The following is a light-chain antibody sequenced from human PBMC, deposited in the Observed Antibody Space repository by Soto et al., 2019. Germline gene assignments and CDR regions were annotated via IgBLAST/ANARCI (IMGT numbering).Light chain of an antibody. J-gene: IGLJ2*01. CDR3: AAWDDSLNGVV. Sequence: QPVLTQSPSASGTPGQRVTISCSGSSSNIGSKTVNWYQQLPGTAPKLLIYSNNQRPSGVPDRFFASKSGTSASLAISGLQSEDEADYYCAAWDDSLNGVVFGGGTKLTVL. CDR2: SNN. V-gene: IGLV1-44*01. CDR1: SSNIGSKT.